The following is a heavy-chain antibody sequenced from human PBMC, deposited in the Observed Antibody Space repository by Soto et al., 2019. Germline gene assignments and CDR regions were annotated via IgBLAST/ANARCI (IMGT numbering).Heavy chain of an antibody. D-gene: IGHD1-26*01. V-gene: IGHV4-59*08. CDR3: ARSPLGPYYFDY. J-gene: IGHJ4*02. CDR1: GGSISSYY. CDR2: LYYYGNT. Sequence: SETLSLTCTVSGGSISSYYWSWIRQPPGKGLEWIGYLYYYGNTNYNPSLKSRVTISVDTSKNQFSLKLSSVTAADTAVYYCARSPLGPYYFDYWGQGTLVTVSS.